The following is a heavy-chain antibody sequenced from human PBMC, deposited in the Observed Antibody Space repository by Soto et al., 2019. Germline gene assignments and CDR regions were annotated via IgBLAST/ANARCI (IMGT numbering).Heavy chain of an antibody. CDR1: GGSISSGGYY. CDR2: IYYSGST. Sequence: RSLTCTVSGGSISSGGYYWSWIRQHPGKGLEWIGYIYYSGSTYYNPSLKSRVTISVDTSKNQFSLKLSSVTAADTAVYYCARGIVVVPAASYYVDYWGQGTLVTAPQ. D-gene: IGHD2-2*01. CDR3: ARGIVVVPAASYYVDY. V-gene: IGHV4-31*03. J-gene: IGHJ4*02.